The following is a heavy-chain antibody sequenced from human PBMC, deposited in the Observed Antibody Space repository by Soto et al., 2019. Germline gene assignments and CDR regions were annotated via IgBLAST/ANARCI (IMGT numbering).Heavy chain of an antibody. CDR3: ARGFVANARADAFDI. CDR2: IYYSGST. CDR1: GGSISSGGYY. V-gene: IGHV4-31*03. D-gene: IGHD3-16*02. J-gene: IGHJ3*02. Sequence: QVQLQESGPGLVKPSQTLSLTCTVSGGSISSGGYYWSWIRQHPGKGLEWIGYIYYSGSTYYNPSLKSRVTISVDTSKNQFSLKLSSVTAADTAVYYCARGFVANARADAFDIWGQGTMVTVSS.